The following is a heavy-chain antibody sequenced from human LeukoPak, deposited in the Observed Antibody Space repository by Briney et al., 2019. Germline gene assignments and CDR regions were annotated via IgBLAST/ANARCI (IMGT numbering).Heavy chain of an antibody. D-gene: IGHD6-6*01. CDR1: GGTFSSYA. V-gene: IGHV1-69*05. CDR2: IIPIFGTA. J-gene: IGHJ4*02. Sequence: SVKVSCKASGGTFSSYAISWVRQAPGQGLEWMGRIIPIFGTANYAQKFQGRVTITTDESTSTAYMELSSLRSEDTAVYYCARDRYSSSPGWLSYFDYWGQGTLVNVSS. CDR3: ARDRYSSSPGWLSYFDY.